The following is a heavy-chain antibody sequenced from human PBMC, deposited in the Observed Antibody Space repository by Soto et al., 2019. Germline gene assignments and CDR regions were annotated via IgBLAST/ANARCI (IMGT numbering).Heavy chain of an antibody. CDR1: GFTFSSYG. CDR3: ARGPNYYDSSGYYLFDY. V-gene: IGHV3-33*01. J-gene: IGHJ4*02. D-gene: IGHD3-22*01. Sequence: GGSLRLSCAASGFTFSSYGMHWVRQAPGKGLEWVAVIWYDGSNKYYADSVKGRFTISRDNSKNTLYPQMNSLRAEDTAVYYCARGPNYYDSSGYYLFDYWGQGTLVTVSS. CDR2: IWYDGSNK.